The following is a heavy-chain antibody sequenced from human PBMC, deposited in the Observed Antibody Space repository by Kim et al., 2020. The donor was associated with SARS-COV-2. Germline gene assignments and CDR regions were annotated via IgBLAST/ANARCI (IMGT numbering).Heavy chain of an antibody. Sequence: GGSLRLSCAASGFTFSSYSMNWVRQAPGKGLEWVSSISSSSYIYYADSVKGRFTISRDNAKNSLYLQMNSLRAEETAVYYCARESYYGSGGSLYHPELFDYWGQGPLVTVSS. D-gene: IGHD3-10*01. CDR2: ISSSSYI. V-gene: IGHV3-21*03. CDR3: ARESYYGSGGSLYHPELFDY. CDR1: GFTFSSYS. J-gene: IGHJ4*02.